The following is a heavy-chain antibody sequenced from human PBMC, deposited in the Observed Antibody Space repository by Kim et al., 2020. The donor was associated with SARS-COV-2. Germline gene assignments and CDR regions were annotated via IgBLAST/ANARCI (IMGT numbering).Heavy chain of an antibody. D-gene: IGHD6-13*01. CDR3: AREKAAAGTGDAFDI. Sequence: KFQGRVTMTRDTSTSTVYMELSSLRSEDTAVYYCAREKAAAGTGDAFDIWGQGTMVTVSS. J-gene: IGHJ3*02. V-gene: IGHV1-46*01.